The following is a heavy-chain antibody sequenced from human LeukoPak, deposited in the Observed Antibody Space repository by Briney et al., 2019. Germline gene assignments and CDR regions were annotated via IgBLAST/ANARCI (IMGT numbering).Heavy chain of an antibody. J-gene: IGHJ4*02. CDR2: ISAYNGNT. CDR1: GYTFTSYG. Sequence: GASVKVSCKASGYTFTSYGISWVRQAPGQGLEWMGWISAYNGNTNYAQKLQGRVTMTTDTSTSTAYTELRSLRSDDTAVYYCARDRYCSGGSCYSGRAYWGQGTLVTVSS. CDR3: ARDRYCSGGSCYSGRAY. V-gene: IGHV1-18*01. D-gene: IGHD2-15*01.